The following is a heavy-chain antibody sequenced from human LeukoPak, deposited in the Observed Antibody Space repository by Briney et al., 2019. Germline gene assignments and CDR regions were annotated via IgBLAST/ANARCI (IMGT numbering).Heavy chain of an antibody. D-gene: IGHD6-19*01. CDR1: GDSFSSNSAA. CDR2: TYYRSKWYS. J-gene: IGHJ4*02. V-gene: IGHV6-1*01. CDR3: ARDSSGWRSIFDY. Sequence: SQTLSLTCAISGDSFSSNSAAWNWIRQSPSRGLEWLGRTYYRSKWYSDYAVSVKSPLTINPDTSKNQLSLQLNSVTPEDTAVYYCARDSSGWRSIFDYWGQGTLVSVSS.